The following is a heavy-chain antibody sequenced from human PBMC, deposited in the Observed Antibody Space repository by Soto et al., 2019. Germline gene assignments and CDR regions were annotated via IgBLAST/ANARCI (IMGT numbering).Heavy chain of an antibody. CDR2: ISGSGGST. Sequence: GGSLRLSCGASGFTFSSYAMSWVRQAPGKGLEWVSAISGSGGSTYYADSVKGRFTISRDNSKNTLYLQMNSLRAEDTAVYYCAKDPLGVQYNWFDPWGQGTLVTVSS. CDR3: AKDPLGVQYNWFDP. J-gene: IGHJ5*02. CDR1: GFTFSSYA. D-gene: IGHD3-16*01. V-gene: IGHV3-23*01.